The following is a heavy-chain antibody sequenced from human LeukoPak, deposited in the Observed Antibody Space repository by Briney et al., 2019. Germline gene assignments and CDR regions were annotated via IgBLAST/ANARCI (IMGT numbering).Heavy chain of an antibody. CDR1: VFTFSSYS. V-gene: IGHV3-21*01. CDR2: ISSSISYI. D-gene: IGHD2-15*01. J-gene: IGHJ4*02. Sequence: GGSLRLSCAASVFTFSSYSMNWVRQAPGKGLEWVSSISSSISYIYYADSVKGRFTISRDNAKNSLYLQMNSLRAEDTVVYYCARSGGSFYDYWGQGTLVTVSS. CDR3: ARSGGSFYDY.